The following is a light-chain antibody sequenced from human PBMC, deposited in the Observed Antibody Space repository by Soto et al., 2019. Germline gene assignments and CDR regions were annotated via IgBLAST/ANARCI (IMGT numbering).Light chain of an antibody. V-gene: IGKV3-11*01. CDR3: QQSSNWPLT. Sequence: EIVLTQSPATLSLSPGERATLSCRASQSVSSCLAWYQQKPGQAPRLLIYDASNRATGIPARFSGSGSGTHFTLTIISLEPEDFAVYYCQQSSNWPLTFGGGTKVDIK. CDR2: DAS. J-gene: IGKJ4*01. CDR1: QSVSSC.